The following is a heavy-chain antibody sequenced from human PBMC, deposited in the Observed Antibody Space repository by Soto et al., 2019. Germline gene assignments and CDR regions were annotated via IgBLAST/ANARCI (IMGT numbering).Heavy chain of an antibody. CDR1: GFTFSSYA. Sequence: EVQLLESGGGLVQPGGSLRLSCAASGFTFSSYAMNWVRQAPGKGLEWVSVISGSGGSTYYADSVKGRFTISRDNSKSTLALQVNSLGAEDTAGYYCAKRGGGSCYHYWGQGTLVTVSS. CDR3: AKRGGGSCYHY. D-gene: IGHD1-26*01. CDR2: ISGSGGST. J-gene: IGHJ4*02. V-gene: IGHV3-23*01.